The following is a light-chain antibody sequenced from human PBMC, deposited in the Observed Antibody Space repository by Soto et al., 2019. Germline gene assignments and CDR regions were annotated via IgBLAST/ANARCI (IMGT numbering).Light chain of an antibody. CDR1: SSDVGGYNY. Sequence: QSALTQPASVSGSPGQSITISCTGTSSDVGGYNYVSWYQQYPGKAPTLLIFDVSKRPSGVPDRFSGSRSGYTASLTISGLQAEDEGDFYCCSYAGSDTWVFGGGTKLTVL. J-gene: IGLJ2*01. V-gene: IGLV2-11*01. CDR3: CSYAGSDTWV. CDR2: DVS.